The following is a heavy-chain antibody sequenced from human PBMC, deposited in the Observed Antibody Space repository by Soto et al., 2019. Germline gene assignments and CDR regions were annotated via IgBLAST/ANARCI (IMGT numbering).Heavy chain of an antibody. CDR3: VKGYWKGDV. Sequence: EVPLLESGGGLVQPGGSLRLSCAASGFTFSTYAMNWVRQAPGNGLEWVSAISGSGGSIHYADSVKGRFTISRDNSKNTLYPQMNSLRDEDTAVYHCVKGYWKGDVWGQGTTVTVSS. D-gene: IGHD1-1*01. CDR2: ISGSGGSI. CDR1: GFTFSTYA. V-gene: IGHV3-23*01. J-gene: IGHJ6*02.